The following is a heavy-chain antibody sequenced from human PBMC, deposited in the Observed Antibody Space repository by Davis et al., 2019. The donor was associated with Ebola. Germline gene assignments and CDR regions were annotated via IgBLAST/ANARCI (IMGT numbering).Heavy chain of an antibody. CDR2: MNPNSGNT. CDR1: GYTFTSYD. J-gene: IGHJ6*02. D-gene: IGHD2-2*01. Sequence: AASVKVSCKASGYTFTSYDINWVRQATGQGLEWMGWMNPNSGNTGYAQKFQGRVTMTRNTSISTAYMELSSLRSEDTAVYYCARGLWVVVPAAMSVPYGMDVWGQGTTVTVSS. V-gene: IGHV1-8*01. CDR3: ARGLWVVVPAAMSVPYGMDV.